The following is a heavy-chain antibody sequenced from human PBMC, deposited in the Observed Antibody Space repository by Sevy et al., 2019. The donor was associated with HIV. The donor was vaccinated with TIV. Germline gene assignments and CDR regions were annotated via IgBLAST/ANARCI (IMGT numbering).Heavy chain of an antibody. D-gene: IGHD1-26*01. CDR1: GYTLTELS. Sequence: ASVKVSCKVSGYTLTELSMHWVRQAPGKGLEWMGGFDPEDGETIYAQKFQGRVTMTKDTSTDTAYMELSSLRSEDTAVYYCATSGDSGSSPDRSCFDYWGQGTLVTVSS. CDR3: ATSGDSGSSPDRSCFDY. J-gene: IGHJ4*02. V-gene: IGHV1-24*01. CDR2: FDPEDGET.